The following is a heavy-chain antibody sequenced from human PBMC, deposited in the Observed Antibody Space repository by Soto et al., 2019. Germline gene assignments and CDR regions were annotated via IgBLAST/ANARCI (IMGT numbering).Heavy chain of an antibody. V-gene: IGHV2-26*01. CDR3: ARSHPPWLETSGAFDI. Sequence: QVTLKESGPVLVKPTETLTLTCTVSGFSLSNARMGVSWIRQPPGKALECLAHIFSNDEKSYSTSLKSRLTISKATSKSQVALTMTNMDPVDTATYYCARSHPPWLETSGAFDIWGQGTMVTVSS. CDR2: IFSNDEK. CDR1: GFSLSNARMG. J-gene: IGHJ3*02. D-gene: IGHD6-19*01.